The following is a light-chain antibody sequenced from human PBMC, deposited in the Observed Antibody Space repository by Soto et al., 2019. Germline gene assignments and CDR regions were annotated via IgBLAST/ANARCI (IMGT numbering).Light chain of an antibody. Sequence: AIQLTQSPSSLSASVGDRGSITCRASQGISSALAWYQHRPGKAPKILIYDASSLQSGVPSRFSGSESGTECTLTFSSLQPEDFATYYCQQLKTYPFTFGQGTRLEIK. V-gene: IGKV1-13*02. CDR2: DAS. CDR3: QQLKTYPFT. J-gene: IGKJ5*01. CDR1: QGISSA.